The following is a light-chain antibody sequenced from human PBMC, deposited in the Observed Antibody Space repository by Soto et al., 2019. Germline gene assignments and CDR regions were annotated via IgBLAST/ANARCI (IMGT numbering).Light chain of an antibody. Sequence: DIQLTQSPASLSASVGDRVAITCRTSQSISDYLNWYQQQPGKAPKLLIYGAYTLQSGVPSRFSGSGSGTDFTLTISTLQPEDFATYYCQQNFRPPQVTFGGGTKVDIK. CDR3: QQNFRPPQVT. CDR1: QSISDY. J-gene: IGKJ4*01. V-gene: IGKV1-39*01. CDR2: GAY.